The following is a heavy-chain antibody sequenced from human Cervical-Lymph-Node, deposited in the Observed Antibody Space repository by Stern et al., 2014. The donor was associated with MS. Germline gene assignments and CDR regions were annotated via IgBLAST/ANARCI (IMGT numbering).Heavy chain of an antibody. J-gene: IGHJ4*02. D-gene: IGHD6-19*01. V-gene: IGHV1-3*01. CDR2: ISAGGDT. CDR1: GDSFTTYA. CDR3: ASAGGWYEPDY. Sequence: QVQLVQSGAEVKKPGASVKVSCKTSGDSFTTYAMHWVRQATGQRLEWLGWISAGGDTKYSQKFQDRVTITRDTSASTAYMEVSSLKSEDTAIYYCASAGGWYEPDYWGQGTLVTVSS.